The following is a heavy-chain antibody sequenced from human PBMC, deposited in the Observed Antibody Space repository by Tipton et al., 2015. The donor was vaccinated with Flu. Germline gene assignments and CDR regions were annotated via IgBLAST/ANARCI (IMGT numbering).Heavy chain of an antibody. CDR2: IYTTGST. D-gene: IGHD3-22*01. Sequence: TLSLTCTVSGDSITYYYWTWIRQPAGKGLEWIGRIYTTGSTDYNPSLQRRVTMSLDTSKNQFSLKLSSVTAADTAVYYCARDRYDSSGFVDYWGQGTLVTVSS. V-gene: IGHV4-4*07. J-gene: IGHJ4*02. CDR1: GDSITYYY. CDR3: ARDRYDSSGFVDY.